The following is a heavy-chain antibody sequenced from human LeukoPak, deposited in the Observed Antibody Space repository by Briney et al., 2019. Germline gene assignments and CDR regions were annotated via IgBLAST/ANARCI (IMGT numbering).Heavy chain of an antibody. J-gene: IGHJ4*02. CDR1: GGSISPYY. CDR3: ARVPYCSSTSCYAFYFDY. CDR2: IYYSGTT. V-gene: IGHV4-59*01. D-gene: IGHD2-2*01. Sequence: SETLSLTCTVSGGSISPYYWSWIRQPPGKRLEWIGSIYYSGTTNYSPSLKSRVTISIDTSKNQFSLKLSSVTAADTAVYYCARVPYCSSTSCYAFYFDYWGQGTLVTVSS.